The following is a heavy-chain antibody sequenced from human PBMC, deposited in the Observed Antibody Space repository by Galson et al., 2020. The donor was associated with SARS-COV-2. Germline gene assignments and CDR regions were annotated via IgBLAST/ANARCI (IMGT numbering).Heavy chain of an antibody. CDR1: GFTFSTYA. J-gene: IGHJ5*02. V-gene: IGHV3-23*01. D-gene: IGHD3-22*01. Sequence: GSLRLSCAASGFTFSTYAMSWVRQAPGKGLEWVSAISSADTTYYADSVKGRFTISRDNSKNTLYLKMNSLRAEDTAVYYCVTVVISFAFDPWGQGTLVSVSS. CDR2: ISSADTT. CDR3: VTVVISFAFDP.